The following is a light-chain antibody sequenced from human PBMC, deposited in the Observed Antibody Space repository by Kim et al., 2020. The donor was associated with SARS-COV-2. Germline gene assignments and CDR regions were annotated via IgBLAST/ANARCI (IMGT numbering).Light chain of an antibody. V-gene: IGKV1-5*03. CDR3: QQYNSYSPYT. J-gene: IGKJ2*01. CDR1: QSISSW. CDR2: EAS. Sequence: DIQMTQSPSTLSASVGDRVTITCRASQSISSWLAWYQKKPGKAPKVLIYEASSLESGAPSRFSGSGSGTEFTLTISSLQPDDFATYYCQQYNSYSPYTFGQGTKLEI.